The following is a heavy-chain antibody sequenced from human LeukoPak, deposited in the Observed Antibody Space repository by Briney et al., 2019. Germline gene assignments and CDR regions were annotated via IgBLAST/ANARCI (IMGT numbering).Heavy chain of an antibody. D-gene: IGHD2-2*02. J-gene: IGHJ6*03. Sequence: GGSLRLSCAASGFTFNNYAMSWVRQAPGKRLEWVSAISGSGGSTYYAASVKGRFTISRDNSKNKLYLQMNSLRAEDTAVYYCAKIPAGYYYYMDVWGKGTTVTVSS. CDR2: ISGSGGST. CDR1: GFTFNNYA. CDR3: AKIPAGYYYYMDV. V-gene: IGHV3-23*01.